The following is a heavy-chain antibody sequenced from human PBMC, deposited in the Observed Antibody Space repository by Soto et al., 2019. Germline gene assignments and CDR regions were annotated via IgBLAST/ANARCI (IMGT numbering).Heavy chain of an antibody. CDR3: ARQRWSTSMEYKRGHWLDP. CDR2: INDSGST. Sequence: PSETLSLTCAVYGGSFSGYYWNWIRQPPGKGLGWIGEINDSGSTNYNPSLRSRVTISVDTSKNQFSLKLSSVTAADTAVYYCARQRWSTSMEYKRGHWLDPWGQGTLVTVSS. CDR1: GGSFSGYY. V-gene: IGHV4-34*01. J-gene: IGHJ5*02. D-gene: IGHD3-3*01.